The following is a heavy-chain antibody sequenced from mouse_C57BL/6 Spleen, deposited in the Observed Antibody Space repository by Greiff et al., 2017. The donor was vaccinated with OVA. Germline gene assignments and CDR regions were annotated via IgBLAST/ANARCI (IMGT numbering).Heavy chain of an antibody. Sequence: EVQRVESGPELVKPGASVKISCKASGYSFTGYYMNWVKQSPEKSLEWIGEINPSTGGTTYNQKFKAKATLTVDKSSSTAYMQLKSLTSDDSAVYYCATDYYGSSYPSWFAYWGQGTLVTVSA. CDR1: GYSFTGYY. CDR3: ATDYYGSSYPSWFAY. D-gene: IGHD1-1*01. CDR2: INPSTGGT. J-gene: IGHJ3*01. V-gene: IGHV1-42*01.